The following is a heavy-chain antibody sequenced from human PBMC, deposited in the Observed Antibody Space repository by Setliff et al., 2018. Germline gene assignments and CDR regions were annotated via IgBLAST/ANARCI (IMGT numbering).Heavy chain of an antibody. Sequence: PGGSLRLSCAASGFTFTSYAMNWVRQAPGKGLEWVSAISGSGGSTDYADSVKGRFTISRDDSKNMVNLQMNSLRAEDTAVYYCARDLGNWFDSWGQGTVVTVSS. CDR3: ARDLGNWFDS. D-gene: IGHD3-16*01. V-gene: IGHV3-23*01. CDR2: ISGSGGST. CDR1: GFTFTSYA. J-gene: IGHJ5*01.